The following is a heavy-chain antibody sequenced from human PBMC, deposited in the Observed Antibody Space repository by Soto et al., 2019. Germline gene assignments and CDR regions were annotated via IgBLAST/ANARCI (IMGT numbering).Heavy chain of an antibody. V-gene: IGHV1-8*02. CDR1: GYTFRACY. D-gene: IGHD4-17*01. J-gene: IGHJ5*02. Sequence: ASVNVSCKASGYTFRACYIHWVLRATGEGFEYLGWMNPNSGNTGYVKKFQGRVTMTRDTSMSTAYMELSSLRSEDTAVYYCARGIKDGDYSRWFDPWGPATLVTVSS. CDR2: MNPNSGNT. CDR3: ARGIKDGDYSRWFDP.